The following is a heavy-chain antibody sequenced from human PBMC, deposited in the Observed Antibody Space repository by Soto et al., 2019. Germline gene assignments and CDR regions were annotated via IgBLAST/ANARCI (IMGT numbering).Heavy chain of an antibody. V-gene: IGHV1-69*08. D-gene: IGHD3-10*01. CDR1: GGTFSPYT. CDR3: TRDWDSSVSTCEFGGL. Sequence: QVHLVQSGAEVKKPGSSVKVSCKASGGTFSPYTINWVRQAPGQGLEWMGRIIPFLGVTNHAQKFQDRVTITADKSTSTAYLEFRSLRSEGTAVYYCTRDWDSSVSTCEFGGLWGQGTLVTVSS. CDR2: IIPFLGVT. J-gene: IGHJ4*02.